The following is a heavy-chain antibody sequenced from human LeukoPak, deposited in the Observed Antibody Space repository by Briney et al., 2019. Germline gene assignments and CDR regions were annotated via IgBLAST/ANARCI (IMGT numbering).Heavy chain of an antibody. V-gene: IGHV6-1*01. CDR2: TYYRSKWYN. CDR3: ARGSRMGGRGRRGTDYHGMDV. Sequence: SQTLSLTCAISGDSVSSNSAAWNWIRQSPSRGLEWLGRTYYRSKWYNDYAVSVKSRITINPDTSKNQFSLQLNSVTPEDTAVYYCARGSRMGGRGRRGTDYHGMDVWGQGTTVTVSS. CDR1: GDSVSSNSAA. D-gene: IGHD3-10*01. J-gene: IGHJ6*02.